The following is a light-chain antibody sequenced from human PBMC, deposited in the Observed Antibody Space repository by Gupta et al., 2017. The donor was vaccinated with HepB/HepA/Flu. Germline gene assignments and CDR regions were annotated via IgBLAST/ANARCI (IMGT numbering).Light chain of an antibody. CDR3: SSFTPNSTWV. CDR2: DVS. Sequence: QSDLTQPASVSASPGQSISLSCTGTRNDVGRYSFVSWYQQHPTKAPKLLIYDVSYRPSGISDRFSGSKSENTASLTISGLQPEDEADYYCSSFTPNSTWVFGGGTKLTVL. CDR1: RNDVGRYSF. V-gene: IGLV2-14*03. J-gene: IGLJ3*02.